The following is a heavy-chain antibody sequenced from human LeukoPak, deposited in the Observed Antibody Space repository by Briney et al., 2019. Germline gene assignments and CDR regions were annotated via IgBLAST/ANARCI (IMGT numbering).Heavy chain of an antibody. J-gene: IGHJ3*02. V-gene: IGHV4-39*01. Sequence: PSETLSLTXTVSGGSISSSRYYWAWIRQPPGKGLECIASIDHSGSTNYNPSLKSRVTTSVDTSKNQFSLKLSSVTAADTAVYYCARSRLEWFASDAFDIWGQGTMVAVSS. CDR1: GGSISSSRYY. CDR3: ARSRLEWFASDAFDI. CDR2: IDHSGST. D-gene: IGHD3-3*01.